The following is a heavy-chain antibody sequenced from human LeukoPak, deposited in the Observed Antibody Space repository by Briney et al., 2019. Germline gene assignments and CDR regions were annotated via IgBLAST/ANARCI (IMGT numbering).Heavy chain of an antibody. Sequence: PSETLSLTCIVSGGSISRYYWSWIRQPPGQGLEWIGYVYYSGTTNYNPSLKSRVTISVDTPKNQFSLKLSSVTAADTAVYYCARSGGYDSGWSFQHWGQGTLVTVSS. J-gene: IGHJ1*01. V-gene: IGHV4-59*08. CDR2: VYYSGTT. CDR3: ARSGGYDSGWSFQH. CDR1: GGSISRYY. D-gene: IGHD5-12*01.